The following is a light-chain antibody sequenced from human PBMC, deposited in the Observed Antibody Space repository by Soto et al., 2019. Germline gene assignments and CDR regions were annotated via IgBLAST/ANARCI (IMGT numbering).Light chain of an antibody. CDR2: WAS. J-gene: IGKJ4*01. CDR3: QESHRTSLN. V-gene: IGKV4-1*01. CDR1: HNILFSGDNRNY. Sequence: SVMSQSPDARAVSLGGGATISCNSTHNILFSGDNRNYLAWYQQTQGQSRRLPMYWASTRTSGLPDRFSGSGAGKDILLTISLLADEDVGFYYRQESHRTSLNFGRGTKVDIK.